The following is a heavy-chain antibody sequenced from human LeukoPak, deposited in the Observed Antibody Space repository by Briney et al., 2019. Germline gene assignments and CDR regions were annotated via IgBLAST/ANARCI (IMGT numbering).Heavy chain of an antibody. V-gene: IGHV3-30*04. CDR1: GFTFSSYA. Sequence: PGGSLRLSCAASGFTFSSYAMHWVRQAPGKGLEWVAVISYDGSNKYYADSVKGRFTISRDNSKNTLYLQMNSLRAEDTAVYYCAKDKGRVRSSSWGGYFDYWGQGTLVTVSS. J-gene: IGHJ4*02. CDR3: AKDKGRVRSSSWGGYFDY. D-gene: IGHD6-13*01. CDR2: ISYDGSNK.